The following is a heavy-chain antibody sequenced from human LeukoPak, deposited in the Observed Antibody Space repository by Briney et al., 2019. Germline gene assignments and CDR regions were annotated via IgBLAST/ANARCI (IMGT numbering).Heavy chain of an antibody. Sequence: SETLSLTCTVSGGSISSYYWSWIRQPPGKGLEWIGYIYYSGGTNYNPSLKSRVTISVDTSKNQLSLKLSSVTAADTAVYYCARSGRNWFDPWGQGTLVTVSS. J-gene: IGHJ5*02. CDR2: IYYSGGT. CDR3: ARSGRNWFDP. V-gene: IGHV4-59*08. D-gene: IGHD1-26*01. CDR1: GGSISSYY.